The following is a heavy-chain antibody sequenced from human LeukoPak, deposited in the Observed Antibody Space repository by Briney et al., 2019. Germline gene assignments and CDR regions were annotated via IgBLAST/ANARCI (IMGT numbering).Heavy chain of an antibody. D-gene: IGHD6-13*01. J-gene: IGHJ6*02. Sequence: SQPLSLTCTVSGGSISSGGYYWSWIRQHPGKGLEWIGYIYYSGSTYYNPSLKSRVTISVDTSKNQFSLKLSSVTAADTAVYYCARGVSSSWPYYYYYGMDVWGQGTTVTVSS. V-gene: IGHV4-31*03. CDR1: GGSISSGGYY. CDR3: ARGVSSSWPYYYYYGMDV. CDR2: IYYSGST.